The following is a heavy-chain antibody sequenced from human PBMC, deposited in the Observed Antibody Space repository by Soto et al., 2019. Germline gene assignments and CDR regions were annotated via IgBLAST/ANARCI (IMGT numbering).Heavy chain of an antibody. CDR3: ATSIAAAGQSVLDY. CDR2: ISYDGSNK. V-gene: IGHV3-30*03. CDR1: GFTFSSYG. Sequence: GGSLRLSCAASGFTFSSYGMHWVRQAPGKGLEWVAVISYDGSNKYYADSVKGRFTISRDNSKNTLYLQMNSLRAEDTAVYYCATSIAAAGQSVLDYWGQGTLATVSS. D-gene: IGHD6-13*01. J-gene: IGHJ4*02.